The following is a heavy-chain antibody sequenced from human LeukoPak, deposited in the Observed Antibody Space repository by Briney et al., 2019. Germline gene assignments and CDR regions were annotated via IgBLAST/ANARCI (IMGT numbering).Heavy chain of an antibody. V-gene: IGHV4-59*01. CDR1: GDSINNYY. Sequence: SSDTLSLTFTLSGDSINNYYSIWMRQPPGKGLEWMGHIYYSGSTNYSPSLKSRVTMSVDTSTNQFSLRLSSVTSADTAVYYCARDLPDDAALGFDYWGLGTPVTVSS. CDR2: IYYSGST. D-gene: IGHD3-10*01. J-gene: IGHJ4*02. CDR3: ARDLPDDAALGFDY.